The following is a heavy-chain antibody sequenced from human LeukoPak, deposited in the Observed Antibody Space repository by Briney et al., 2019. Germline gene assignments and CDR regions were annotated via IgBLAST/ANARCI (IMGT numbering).Heavy chain of an antibody. CDR2: SGST. D-gene: IGHD3-10*01. Sequence: PAETLSLTCTVSGGSFSDYYWTWLRQPPGKGLEWIGYSGSTNYNPSLKSRVTISIDMSKRHFSLTLSSMTAADTAVYYCARTRRHYYGSGKNLTPWPAGLDAWGQGTTVIVS. V-gene: IGHV4-59*01. J-gene: IGHJ6*02. CDR1: GGSFSDYY. CDR3: ARTRRHYYGSGKNLTPWPAGLDA.